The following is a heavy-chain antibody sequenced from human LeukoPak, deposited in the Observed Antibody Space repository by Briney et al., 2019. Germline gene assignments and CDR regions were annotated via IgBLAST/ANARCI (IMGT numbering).Heavy chain of an antibody. CDR2: ISHGGSNK. CDR3: ARASAAGDAFDI. CDR1: GFTFSSYA. J-gene: IGHJ3*02. D-gene: IGHD6-13*01. V-gene: IGHV3-30-3*01. Sequence: PGGSLRLSCAASGFTFSSYAMYWVRQAPGKGLEWVAVISHGGSNKYYADSVKGRFTISRDNSKNTLYLDMNSLRGEDTAVYYCARASAAGDAFDIWGQGTMVTVSS.